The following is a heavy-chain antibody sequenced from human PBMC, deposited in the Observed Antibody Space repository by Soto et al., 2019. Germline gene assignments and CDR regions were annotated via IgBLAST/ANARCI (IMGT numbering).Heavy chain of an antibody. D-gene: IGHD2-21*02. Sequence: GGSLRLSCAASGFSFSDYYMDWVRQAPGKGLEWVWRDRNKDNSYTTDYAASVRGRFTISRDESKNSLYLQMNSLKTEDTAVYYRGREAYCNGDFPTLFEPWGQGPLVNVSS. CDR1: GFSFSDYY. V-gene: IGHV3-72*01. CDR3: GREAYCNGDFPTLFEP. J-gene: IGHJ5*02. CDR2: DRNKDNSYTT.